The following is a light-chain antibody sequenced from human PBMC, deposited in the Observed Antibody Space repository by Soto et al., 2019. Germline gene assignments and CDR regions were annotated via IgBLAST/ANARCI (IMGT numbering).Light chain of an antibody. Sequence: SVLTQPPSASGSPGQSVTISCTGTSSDVGGYNYVSWYQQHPGKAPKLMIYEVSKRPSGVPDRFSGSKSGNTASLTVSGLQAEGEADYYCSSYAGSNNQVFGTGTKVTVL. V-gene: IGLV2-8*01. CDR1: SSDVGGYNY. CDR2: EVS. J-gene: IGLJ1*01. CDR3: SSYAGSNNQV.